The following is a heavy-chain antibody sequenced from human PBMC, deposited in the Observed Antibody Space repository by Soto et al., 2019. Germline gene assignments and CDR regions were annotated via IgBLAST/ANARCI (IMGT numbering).Heavy chain of an antibody. V-gene: IGHV3-48*02. CDR2: ISSSRSTR. Sequence: EVQLVESGGGLVQPGGSLRLSCAASGFTFSSYSMNWVRQAPGKGLEWVSYISSSRSTRYYADSVKGRFTISRDNAKNSLYLQRNSLRDEDTAVYYCASRSLDYWGQGTLVTVSS. CDR1: GFTFSSYS. J-gene: IGHJ4*02. CDR3: ASRSLDY.